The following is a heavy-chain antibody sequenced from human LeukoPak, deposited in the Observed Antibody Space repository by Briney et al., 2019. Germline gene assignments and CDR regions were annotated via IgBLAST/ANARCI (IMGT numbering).Heavy chain of an antibody. J-gene: IGHJ4*02. Sequence: PGESLTLSCTASGFSLTAYSMNWARQAPGKGLEWVSTMSSSSSSSYRYYADSVKGRFTVSRDNAKNSLYLQLNSLRAEDTAVYYCARDRLPYYDNSGETSPDYWGQGTLVTVSS. CDR2: MSSSSSSSYR. D-gene: IGHD3-22*01. CDR3: ARDRLPYYDNSGETSPDY. CDR1: GFSLTAYS. V-gene: IGHV3-21*04.